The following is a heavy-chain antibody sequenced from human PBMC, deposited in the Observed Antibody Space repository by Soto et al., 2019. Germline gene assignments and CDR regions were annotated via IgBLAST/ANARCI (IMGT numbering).Heavy chain of an antibody. D-gene: IGHD2-2*01. J-gene: IGHJ6*02. Sequence: PGGSQRLSCVASGFTFSSYGRHWVRQAPGKGLEWVAVISYDGSNKYYADSVKGRFTISRDNSKNTLYLQMNSLRAEDTAVYYCAKGPAIVLVPAAMNYYYGMDVWGQGTTVTVSS. CDR1: GFTFSSYG. V-gene: IGHV3-30*18. CDR2: ISYDGSNK. CDR3: AKGPAIVLVPAAMNYYYGMDV.